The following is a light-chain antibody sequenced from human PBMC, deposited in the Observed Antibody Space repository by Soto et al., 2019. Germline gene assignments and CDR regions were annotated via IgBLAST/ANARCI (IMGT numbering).Light chain of an antibody. J-gene: IGLJ2*01. CDR2: LNSDGSH. CDR1: SGHSSYA. V-gene: IGLV4-69*01. Sequence: QPVLTQSPSASASLGASVKLTCTLSSGHSSYAIAWHQQQPEKGPRYLMKLNSDGSHSKGDGIPDRFSGSSSGAERYLTISNLQSEDEADYYCQTWGTGTVVFGGGTKVTVL. CDR3: QTWGTGTVV.